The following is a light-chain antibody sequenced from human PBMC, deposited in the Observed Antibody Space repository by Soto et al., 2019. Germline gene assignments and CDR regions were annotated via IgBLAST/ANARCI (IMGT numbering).Light chain of an antibody. CDR1: QTISTY. CDR2: FAS. Sequence: DIQMTQSPSSLSASVGDRVTITCRASQTISTYVNWYQKRSGKPNKLLIHFASILQRGVPLRFSGDGSGTTYTITITNFQTEDIGTYYCQEGYSSPLTFGVGTEVEI. V-gene: IGKV1-39*01. CDR3: QEGYSSPLT. J-gene: IGKJ4*01.